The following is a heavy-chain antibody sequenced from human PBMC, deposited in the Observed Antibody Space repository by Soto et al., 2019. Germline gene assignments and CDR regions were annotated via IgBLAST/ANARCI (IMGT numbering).Heavy chain of an antibody. Sequence: EVQLLESGGGLVQPGGSLGLSCAASQFTFSNYAMGWVRQPPGKGLEWVSAIGGSGGRPHYADSVKGRFTISRDNSKNTLYLQMNSLSAEDTAVYYCAKSAAAVAGTVYDSWGQGTLVNVSS. CDR2: IGGSGGRP. V-gene: IGHV3-23*01. J-gene: IGHJ4*02. D-gene: IGHD6-19*01. CDR1: QFTFSNYA. CDR3: AKSAAAVAGTVYDS.